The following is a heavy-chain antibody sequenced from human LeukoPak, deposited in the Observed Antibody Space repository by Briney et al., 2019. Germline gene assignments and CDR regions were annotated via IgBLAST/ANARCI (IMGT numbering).Heavy chain of an antibody. Sequence: ASVKVSCKVSGYTFDTYVISWAQQAPGQGLDWMGWISGYNGNTNYGLKLQGRVTMTIDTSTRTAYMELRSLRSDDTAVYYCARAPRPFRYDFFSQGTAYEIEYFQHWGQGTLVTVSS. J-gene: IGHJ1*01. CDR1: GYTFDTYV. CDR2: ISGYNGNT. D-gene: IGHD3/OR15-3a*01. CDR3: ARAPRPFRYDFFSQGTAYEIEYFQH. V-gene: IGHV1-18*01.